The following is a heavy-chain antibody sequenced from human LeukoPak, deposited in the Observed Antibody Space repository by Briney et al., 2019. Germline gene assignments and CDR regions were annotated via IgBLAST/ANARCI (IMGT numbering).Heavy chain of an antibody. CDR3: ARDDRWLQFNN. Sequence: PGGSLRLSCAASGFTFSNYGMNWVRRAPGKGLEWVSGITGSADITYYADSVKGRFTISRDNSKNTLYLQINSLRAEDTAVYFCARDDRWLQFNNWGQGTLVTVSS. J-gene: IGHJ4*02. V-gene: IGHV3-23*01. D-gene: IGHD5-24*01. CDR1: GFTFSNYG. CDR2: ITGSADIT.